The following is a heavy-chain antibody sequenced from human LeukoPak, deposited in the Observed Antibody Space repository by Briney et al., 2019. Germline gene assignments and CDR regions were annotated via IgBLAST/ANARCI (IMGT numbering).Heavy chain of an antibody. J-gene: IGHJ4*02. D-gene: IGHD3-3*01. CDR1: GGSISSSSYY. V-gene: IGHV4-39*07. CDR3: ARDPFITIFGVVIRRDY. CDR2: IYYSGST. Sequence: SETLSLTCTVSGGSISSSSYYWGWIRQPPGKGLEWIGSIYYSGSTYYNPSLKSRVTISVDTSKNQFSLKLSSLTAADTAVYYCARDPFITIFGVVIRRDYWGQGTLVTVSS.